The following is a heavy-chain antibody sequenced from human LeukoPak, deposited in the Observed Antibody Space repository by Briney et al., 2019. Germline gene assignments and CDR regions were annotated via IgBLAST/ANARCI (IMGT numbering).Heavy chain of an antibody. D-gene: IGHD3-22*01. CDR2: IYHSGST. J-gene: IGHJ4*02. CDR3: ARVWYYYDSSGYYPSRFDY. V-gene: IGHV4-59*08. CDR1: GGSISSYY. Sequence: SETLSLTCTVSGGSISSYYWSWIRQPPGKGLEWIGSIYHSGSTYYNPSLKSRVTISVDTSKNQFSLKLSSVTAADTAVYYCARVWYYYDSSGYYPSRFDYWGQGTLVTVSS.